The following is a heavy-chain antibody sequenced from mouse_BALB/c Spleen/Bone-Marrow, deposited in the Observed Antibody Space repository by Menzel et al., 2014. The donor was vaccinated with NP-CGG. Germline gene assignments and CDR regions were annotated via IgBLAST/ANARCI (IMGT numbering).Heavy chain of an antibody. Sequence: VQLQQSGAELVKPGASVKLSCTASGFNIKDTYMHWVKQRPEQGQEWIGRIDPANGNTKYDPKFQGKATITADTSSNTAYLQLSSLTSEDTAVYYCARWEYYAMDYWGQGTSVTASA. CDR1: GFNIKDTY. CDR3: ARWEYYAMDY. J-gene: IGHJ4*01. CDR2: IDPANGNT. V-gene: IGHV14-3*02. D-gene: IGHD4-1*01.